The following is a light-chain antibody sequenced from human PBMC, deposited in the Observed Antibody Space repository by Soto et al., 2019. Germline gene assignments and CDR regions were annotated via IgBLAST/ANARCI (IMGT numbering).Light chain of an antibody. CDR1: SSDVGGYNS. V-gene: IGLV2-14*01. CDR3: SSYTGSITPYV. J-gene: IGLJ1*01. CDR2: EVS. Sequence: QSVLTQPASVSESPGQSITISCTGTSSDVGGYNSVSWYQQHPDKDPKLIIYEVSNRPSGVSGRDSGSKSGNTASLTISGLQAEDEADYYCSSYTGSITPYVFGTGPKVTVL.